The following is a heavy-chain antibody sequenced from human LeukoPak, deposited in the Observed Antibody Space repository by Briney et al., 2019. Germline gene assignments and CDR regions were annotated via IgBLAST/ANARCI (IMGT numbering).Heavy chain of an antibody. Sequence: GGSLRLSCAASGFTFSSYGMHCVRQAPGKGLEWVAFIRYDGSNKYYADSVKGRFTISRDNSKNTLYLQMNRLRAGDTAVYYCAKEGYSSSWYNYYYYMDVWGKGTTVTISS. J-gene: IGHJ6*03. CDR1: GFTFSSYG. CDR3: AKEGYSSSWYNYYYYMDV. V-gene: IGHV3-30*02. CDR2: IRYDGSNK. D-gene: IGHD6-13*01.